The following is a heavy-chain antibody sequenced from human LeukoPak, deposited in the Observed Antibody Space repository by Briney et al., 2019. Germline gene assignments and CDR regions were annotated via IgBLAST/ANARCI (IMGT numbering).Heavy chain of an antibody. CDR3: AGDPLSEWAFDP. V-gene: IGHV4-34*01. Sequence: SETLSLTCAVYGGSFSGYYWSWIRQPPGKGLEWIGEINHSGSTNYNPSLKSRVTISVDTSKNQFSLKLSSVTAADTAVYYCAGDPLSEWAFDPWGQGTLVTVPS. CDR2: INHSGST. CDR1: GGSFSGYY. J-gene: IGHJ5*02. D-gene: IGHD3-3*01.